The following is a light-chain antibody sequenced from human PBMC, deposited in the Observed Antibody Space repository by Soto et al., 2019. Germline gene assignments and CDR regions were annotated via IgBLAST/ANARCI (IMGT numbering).Light chain of an antibody. CDR3: QQSFSPLWT. CDR2: AAS. V-gene: IGKV1-39*01. J-gene: IGKJ1*01. CDR1: QSISNY. Sequence: DIQMTQSPSSLSASVGDRVTITCRASQSISNYLYWYQQKPGKAPKLLIYAASSMQSGVPSRFSGSGSETDFTLTSSSLQPDDSATYYCQQSFSPLWTFGQGTKVEV.